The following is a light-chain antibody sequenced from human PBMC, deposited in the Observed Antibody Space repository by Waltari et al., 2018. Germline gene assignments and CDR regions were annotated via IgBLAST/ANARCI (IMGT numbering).Light chain of an antibody. V-gene: IGLV2-14*01. Sequence: QSALTQPASVSGSPGQSITISCTGTSSAVGGYNYSSWYQQHPGKVPKLLIFDVSNRPSGVSNRFSGSKSGNTASLTISGLQAEDESDYYCCSFTSRSTWVFGGGTKLTVL. CDR1: SSAVGGYNY. CDR3: CSFTSRSTWV. CDR2: DVS. J-gene: IGLJ3*02.